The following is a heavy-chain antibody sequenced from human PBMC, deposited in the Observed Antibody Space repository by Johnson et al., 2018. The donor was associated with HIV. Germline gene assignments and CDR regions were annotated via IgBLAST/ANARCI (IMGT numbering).Heavy chain of an antibody. J-gene: IGHJ3*02. Sequence: VQLVESGGGLVQPGRSLRLSCAASGFTFDDYAMHWVRQAPGKGLEWVSGISWNSGSIGYADSVKGRFTISRDNAKNSLYLQMNSLRAEDTALYYCAKDSSSCTRGAFDIWGQGTMVTVSS. V-gene: IGHV3-9*01. CDR1: GFTFDDYA. D-gene: IGHD6-13*01. CDR2: ISWNSGSI. CDR3: AKDSSSCTRGAFDI.